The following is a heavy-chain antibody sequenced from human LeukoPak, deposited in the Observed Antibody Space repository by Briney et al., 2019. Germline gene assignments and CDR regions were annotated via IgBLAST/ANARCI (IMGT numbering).Heavy chain of an antibody. D-gene: IGHD6-19*01. CDR1: GGSISSYY. V-gene: IGHV4-4*07. J-gene: IGHJ4*02. CDR2: IYTSGST. CDR3: ASSIAVAGTDY. Sequence: PSETLSLTCTVSGGSISSYYWSWIRQPAGKGLEWIGRIYTSGSTNYNPSLKSRVTTSVDTSKNQFSLKLSSVTAADTAVYYCASSIAVAGTDYWGQGTLVTVSS.